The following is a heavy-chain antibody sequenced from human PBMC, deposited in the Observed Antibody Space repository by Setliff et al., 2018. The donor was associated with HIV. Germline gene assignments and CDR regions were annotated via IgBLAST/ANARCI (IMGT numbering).Heavy chain of an antibody. J-gene: IGHJ4*03. Sequence: SETLSLTCTVSGGSISSYYWSWIRQPPGKGLEWIGYINTSGTTNYNPSLKSRVTISVDTSKNQFSLKLSSVTAADTAVYFCARAYFGSGIYYWGQGTMVTVSS. V-gene: IGHV4-4*09. CDR1: GGSISSYY. CDR3: ARAYFGSGIYY. CDR2: INTSGTT. D-gene: IGHD3-10*01.